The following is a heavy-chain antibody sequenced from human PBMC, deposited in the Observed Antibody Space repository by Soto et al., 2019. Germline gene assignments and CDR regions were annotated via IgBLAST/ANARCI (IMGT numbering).Heavy chain of an antibody. CDR3: ARAAIAARSLDY. Sequence: QVQLVQSGAEVKKPGASVKVSCKASGYTFTSYYIHWVRQAPGQGLEWMGIINPSGGITNYAQQLKGRGTMTRDTSPSTVYMDLSSLRAEDTAVYYCARAAIAARSLDYWGQGTLVTVSS. CDR2: INPSGGIT. D-gene: IGHD6-6*01. J-gene: IGHJ4*02. CDR1: GYTFTSYY. V-gene: IGHV1-46*04.